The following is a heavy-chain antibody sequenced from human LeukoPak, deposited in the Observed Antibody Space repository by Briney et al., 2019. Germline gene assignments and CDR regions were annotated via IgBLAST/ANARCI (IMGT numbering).Heavy chain of an antibody. CDR1: GFTFSTYS. D-gene: IGHD1-26*01. Sequence: PGGSLRLSCAASGFTFSTYSMNWVRQAPGKGLEWVAYISSGGSIIYYADSVKGRFSISRDNAKNSLYLQMNSLRDEDTAVYYCARGVGATDYWGQGTLVTVSS. V-gene: IGHV3-48*02. J-gene: IGHJ4*02. CDR3: ARGVGATDY. CDR2: ISSGGSII.